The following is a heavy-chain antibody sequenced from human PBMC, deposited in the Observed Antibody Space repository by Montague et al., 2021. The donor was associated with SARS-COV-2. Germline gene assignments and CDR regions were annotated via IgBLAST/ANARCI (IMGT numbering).Heavy chain of an antibody. V-gene: IGHV4-39*01. J-gene: IGHJ4*02. CDR3: ARHRRYDVVTYYPDF. D-gene: IGHD3-9*01. CDR2: VSNGGST. Sequence: SETLSLTCSVSGGSFASDNFFWGWIRQPPGKRLEWLGFVSNGGSTFYXXXLERRVTISMHTSRNQLSLNVKSVTAADTSVYYCARHRRYDVVTYYPDFWGQGTLVTVSS. CDR1: GGSFASDNFF.